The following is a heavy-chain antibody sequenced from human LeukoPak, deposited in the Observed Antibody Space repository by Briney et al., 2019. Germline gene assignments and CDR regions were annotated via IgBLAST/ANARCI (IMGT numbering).Heavy chain of an antibody. D-gene: IGHD2-21*02. CDR3: ARDQVTDDY. V-gene: IGHV1-18*01. J-gene: IGHJ4*02. CDR2: INAYTDNT. Sequence: ASVKVSCKTSGYTFSSYGISWVRQAPGQGLEWMGWINAYTDNTNYAQKFQGRVTMTTDTSTSTAYMELRSLRSDDTAVYYCARDQVTDDYWGQGTLVTVSS. CDR1: GYTFSSYG.